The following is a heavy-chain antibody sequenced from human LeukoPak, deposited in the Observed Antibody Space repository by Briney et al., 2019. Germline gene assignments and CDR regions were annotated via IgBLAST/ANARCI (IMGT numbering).Heavy chain of an antibody. V-gene: IGHV3-7*01. D-gene: IGHD1-1*01. CDR2: IKQDGSEK. J-gene: IGHJ6*02. CDR1: GFTFSSYW. Sequence: GGSLRLSCAASGFTFSSYWMSWVRQAPGKGLEWVANIKQDGSEKYYVDSVKGRFTISRDNSKNTLYLQMNSLRAEDTAVYYCARDLCTTGLNYYYYYGMDVWGQGTTVTVSS. CDR3: ARDLCTTGLNYYYYYGMDV.